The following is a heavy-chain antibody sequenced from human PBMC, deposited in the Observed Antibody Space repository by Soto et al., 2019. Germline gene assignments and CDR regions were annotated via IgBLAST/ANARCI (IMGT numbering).Heavy chain of an antibody. J-gene: IGHJ3*01. D-gene: IGHD3-10*01. CDR1: GFTFSSYA. CDR2: ITGSGGNT. CDR3: AKMVRGVNDAFDV. Sequence: GGSLRLSCAASGFTFSSYAMSWVRQAPGKGLEWVSTITGSGGNTYYADSVKGRFTISRDNSKDTLYLQMNSLRPEDTAIYYCAKMVRGVNDAFDVWGQGTMVTVSS. V-gene: IGHV3-23*01.